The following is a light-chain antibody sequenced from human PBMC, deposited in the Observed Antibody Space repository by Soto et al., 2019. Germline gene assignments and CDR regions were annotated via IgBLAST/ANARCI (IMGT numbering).Light chain of an antibody. CDR1: ISNIGAGYD. CDR3: QSYDSSLSGWV. CDR2: GNS. V-gene: IGLV1-40*01. Sequence: QSVLTQPPSVSGAPGQRVTISCTGRISNIGAGYDVHWYQQLPGTAPKFLIYGNSNRPSGVPDRFSGSKSGTSASLAITGLQAEDEADYYCQSYDSSLSGWVFGGGTKLTVL. J-gene: IGLJ3*02.